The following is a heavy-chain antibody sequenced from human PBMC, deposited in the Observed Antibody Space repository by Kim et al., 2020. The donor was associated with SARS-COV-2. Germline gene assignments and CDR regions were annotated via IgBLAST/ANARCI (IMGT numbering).Heavy chain of an antibody. V-gene: IGHV3-49*04. Sequence: GGSLRLSCTASGFTFGDYAMSWVRQAPGKGLEWVGFIRSKAYGGTTEYAASVKGRFTISRDDSKSIAYLQMNSLKTEDTAVYYCTRDRNLYYYYYYMDVWGKGTTVTVSS. J-gene: IGHJ6*03. CDR3: TRDRNLYYYYYYMDV. CDR2: IRSKAYGGTT. CDR1: GFTFGDYA. D-gene: IGHD1-1*01.